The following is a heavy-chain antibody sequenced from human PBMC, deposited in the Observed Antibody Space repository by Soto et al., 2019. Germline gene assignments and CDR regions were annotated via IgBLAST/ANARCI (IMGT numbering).Heavy chain of an antibody. CDR3: AREGYNFGPFDY. CDR2: IYYSGST. CDR1: GGSISSYY. Sequence: SETLSLTCTVSGGSISSYYWSWIRQPPGMGLEWIGYIYYSGSTNYNPSLKSRVTISIDTSKNQFSLKFNSVTAADTAVYYCAREGYNFGPFDYWGQGALVTVSS. D-gene: IGHD5-18*01. V-gene: IGHV4-59*01. J-gene: IGHJ4*02.